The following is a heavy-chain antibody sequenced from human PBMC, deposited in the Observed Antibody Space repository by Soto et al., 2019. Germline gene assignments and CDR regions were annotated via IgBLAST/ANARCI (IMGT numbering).Heavy chain of an antibody. CDR2: INPSSGGST. J-gene: IGHJ3*02. Sequence: QVQLVQSGAEVKKPGASVKVSCKASGYTFTSYYVHWVRQAPGQGLEWMGIINPSSGGSTTYGQRFQGRVTMTRDTSTRTVYMDLSNLRSEDTAVYYCARDAAYGSGSFDSWGQGTMVTVSS. CDR1: GYTFTSYY. CDR3: ARDAAYGSGSFDS. V-gene: IGHV1-46*01. D-gene: IGHD3-10*01.